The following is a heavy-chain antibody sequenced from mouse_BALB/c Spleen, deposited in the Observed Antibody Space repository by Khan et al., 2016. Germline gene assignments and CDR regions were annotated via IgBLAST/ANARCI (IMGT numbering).Heavy chain of an antibody. CDR3: AREPYAMDY. D-gene: IGHD6-1*01. V-gene: IGHV9-4*02. J-gene: IGHJ4*01. Sequence: QIQLVQSEPELKKPGETVRISCKASGYTFTTAGMQWVQKMPGKGLKWIGWINTHSGVPTYAEDFKGRFAFSLETSASTAYLQISNLKNEDTATXFCAREPYAMDYWGQGTSVTVSS. CDR2: INTHSGVP. CDR1: GYTFTTAG.